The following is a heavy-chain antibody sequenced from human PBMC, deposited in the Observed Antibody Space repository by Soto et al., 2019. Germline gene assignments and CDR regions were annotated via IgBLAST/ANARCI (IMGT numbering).Heavy chain of an antibody. V-gene: IGHV3-23*01. Sequence: GGSLRLSCAASGFTSSSYAMSWVRQAPEKGLVWVSGISSSGGSTYYADSVKGRFTISRDNAKNSLYLQMNSLRDEDTAVYYCASGGSDGVIYYYYGMDVWGQGTTVTVSS. J-gene: IGHJ6*02. CDR3: ASGGSDGVIYYYYGMDV. D-gene: IGHD4-17*01. CDR2: ISSSGGST. CDR1: GFTSSSYA.